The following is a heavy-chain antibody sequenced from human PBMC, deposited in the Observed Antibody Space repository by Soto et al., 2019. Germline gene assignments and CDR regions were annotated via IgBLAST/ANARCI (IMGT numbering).Heavy chain of an antibody. CDR3: AMGRILTGYYTFDY. CDR2: INHSGST. J-gene: IGHJ4*02. D-gene: IGHD3-9*01. CDR1: GGSFSGYY. Sequence: PSETLSLTCAVYGGSFSGYYWSWIRQPPGKGLEWIGEINHSGSTNCNPSLKSRVTISVDTSKNQFSLKLSSVTAADTAVYYCAMGRILTGYYTFDYWGQGTLVTVSS. V-gene: IGHV4-34*01.